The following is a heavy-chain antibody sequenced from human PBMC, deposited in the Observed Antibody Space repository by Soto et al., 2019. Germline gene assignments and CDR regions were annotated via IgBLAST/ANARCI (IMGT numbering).Heavy chain of an antibody. D-gene: IGHD3-22*01. CDR2: IWYDGSNK. Sequence: PGGSLRLSCAASGFTFSSYGMHWVRQAPGKGLEWVAVIWYDGSNKYYADSVKGRFTISRDNSKNTLYLQMNSLRAEDTAVYYCARDASPRGYDSSGYYYHWGQGTLVTVSS. J-gene: IGHJ4*02. V-gene: IGHV3-33*01. CDR3: ARDASPRGYDSSGYYYH. CDR1: GFTFSSYG.